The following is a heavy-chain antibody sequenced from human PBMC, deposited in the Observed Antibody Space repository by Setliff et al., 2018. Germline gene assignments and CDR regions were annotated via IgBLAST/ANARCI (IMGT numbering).Heavy chain of an antibody. V-gene: IGHV3-23*01. Sequence: PGGSLRLSCSASGFTFSVYAMSWVRQAPGKRLEWVSSISGGADKTYYADSVRGRFTISRDNSKNILYLQMNSLRPEDTAVYYCARFAKCGGHCWNDYWGQGTRVTVSS. CDR2: ISGGADKT. D-gene: IGHD2-21*02. CDR1: GFTFSVYA. CDR3: ARFAKCGGHCWNDY. J-gene: IGHJ4*02.